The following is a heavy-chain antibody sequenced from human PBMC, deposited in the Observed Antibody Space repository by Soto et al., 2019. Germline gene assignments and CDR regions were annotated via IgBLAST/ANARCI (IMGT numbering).Heavy chain of an antibody. D-gene: IGHD1-26*01. V-gene: IGHV5-51*01. Sequence: GESLKISCKGSGYSFTSYWIGWVRQMPGKGLEWMGIIYPGDSNTRYSPSLQGQVTISVDKSISTAYLQWSSLKATDTAMYYCARHVVGARGDWFDLWGQGTLVTVSS. CDR2: IYPGDSNT. CDR3: ARHVVGARGDWFDL. CDR1: GYSFTSYW. J-gene: IGHJ5*02.